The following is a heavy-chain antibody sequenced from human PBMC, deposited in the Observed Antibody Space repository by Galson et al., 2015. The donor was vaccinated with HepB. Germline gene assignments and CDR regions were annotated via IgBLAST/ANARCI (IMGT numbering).Heavy chain of an antibody. J-gene: IGHJ6*03. V-gene: IGHV5-51*03. CDR3: ASRNYYDSSGYPYYYYYMDV. CDR1: GYSFTSYW. CDR2: IYPGDSDT. Sequence: QSGAEVKKPGESLKISCTGSGYSFTSYWIGWVRQMPGKGLEWMGIIYPGDSDTRYSPSFQGQVTISADKSISTAYLQWSSLKASDTAMYYCASRNYYDSSGYPYYYYYMDVWGKGTTVTVSS. D-gene: IGHD3-22*01.